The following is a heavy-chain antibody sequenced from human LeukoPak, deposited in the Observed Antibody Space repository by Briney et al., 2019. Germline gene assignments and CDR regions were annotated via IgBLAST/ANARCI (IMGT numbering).Heavy chain of an antibody. V-gene: IGHV3-48*04. CDR3: ARDGGGWVIDY. CDR2: IGGVSSTM. Sequence: GGPLRLSCAASGFSFSDYSMNWVRQAPGKGLEWVSYIGGVSSTMYYADSVKGRFTISRDNAKNSLYLEVNDLRVEDTAVYYCARDGGGWVIDYWGQGTLVTVSS. CDR1: GFSFSDYS. D-gene: IGHD6-19*01. J-gene: IGHJ4*02.